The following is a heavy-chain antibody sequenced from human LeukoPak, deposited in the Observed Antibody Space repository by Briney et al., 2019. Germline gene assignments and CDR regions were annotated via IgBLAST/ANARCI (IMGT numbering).Heavy chain of an antibody. D-gene: IGHD3-22*01. CDR1: GYTFTGYY. CDR2: INPNSGGT. V-gene: IGHV1-2*02. J-gene: IGHJ5*02. CDR3: ARDMDSSGQGVDP. Sequence: ASVKVSCKASGYTFTGYYMHWVRQAPGQGLEWTGWINPNSGGTNYAQKFQGRVTMTRDTSISTAYMELSRLRSDDTAVYYCARDMDSSGQGVDPWGQGTLVTVSS.